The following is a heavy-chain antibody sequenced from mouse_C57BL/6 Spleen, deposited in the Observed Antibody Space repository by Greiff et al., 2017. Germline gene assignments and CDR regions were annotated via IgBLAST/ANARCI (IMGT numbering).Heavy chain of an antibody. CDR3: ARTTVVAPGFAC. J-gene: IGHJ3*01. Sequence: QVQLQQPGAELVKPGASVKMSCKASGYTFTSYWITWVKQRPGQGLEWIGDIYPGSGSTNYNEKFKSKATLTVDTSSSTAYMQLSSLTSEDSAVYYCARTTVVAPGFACWGQGALVTVA. D-gene: IGHD1-1*01. CDR1: GYTFTSYW. V-gene: IGHV1-55*01. CDR2: IYPGSGST.